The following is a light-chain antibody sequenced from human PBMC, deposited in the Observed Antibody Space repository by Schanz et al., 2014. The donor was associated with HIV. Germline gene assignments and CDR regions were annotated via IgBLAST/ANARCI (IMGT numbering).Light chain of an antibody. J-gene: IGLJ2*01. CDR3: GAWDSGRGAVV. V-gene: IGLV1-51*01. Sequence: QSVLTQPSSVSAAPGQRVTIFCSGDNSNIGRNFVSWYRQLPGTAPKLLIYDDNRRPSGIPDRFSGAKSGTSATLAITGLQTADEADYYCGAWDSGRGAVVFGGGTKLTVL. CDR2: DDN. CDR1: NSNIGRNF.